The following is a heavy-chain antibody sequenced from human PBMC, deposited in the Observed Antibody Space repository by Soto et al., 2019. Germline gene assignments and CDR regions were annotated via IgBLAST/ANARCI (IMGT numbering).Heavy chain of an antibody. CDR2: YTQSRRT. D-gene: IGHD1-1*01. CDR3: AGGTSTGTMSY. CDR1: GGSISSSNYY. J-gene: IGHJ4*02. V-gene: IGHV4-39*07. Sequence: SETLSLTCTVSGGSISSSNYYWSWIRQPPGKGLEWIGEYTQSRRTNYNPSLKSRVTISVDTSKNQFSLKLSSVTAADTAVYYCAGGTSTGTMSYWGQGALVTVSS.